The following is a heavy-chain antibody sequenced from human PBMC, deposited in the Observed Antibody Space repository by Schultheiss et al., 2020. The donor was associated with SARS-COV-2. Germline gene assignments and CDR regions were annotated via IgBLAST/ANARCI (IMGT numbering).Heavy chain of an antibody. CDR1: GYTFTGYY. J-gene: IGHJ4*02. V-gene: IGHV1-2*06. CDR2: INPNSGGT. Sequence: ASVKVSCKASGYTFTGYYMHWVRQAPGQGLEWMGRINPNSGGTNYAQKLQGRVTMTTDTSTSTAYMELRSLRSDDTAVYYCASAPTVTTWGSDYWGQGTLVTVSS. D-gene: IGHD4-17*01. CDR3: ASAPTVTTWGSDY.